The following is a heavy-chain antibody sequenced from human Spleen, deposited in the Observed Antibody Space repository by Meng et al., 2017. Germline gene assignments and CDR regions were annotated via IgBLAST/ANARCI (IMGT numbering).Heavy chain of an antibody. CDR3: ASFYCSSTSCYADHYYYYGMDV. V-gene: IGHV1-18*04. J-gene: IGHJ6*02. D-gene: IGHD2-2*01. CDR1: GYTFTSYY. Sequence: SVKVSCKASGYTFTSYYMHWVRQAPGQGLEWMGWISAYNGNTNYAQKLQGRVTMTTDTSTSTAYMELSSLRSEDTAVYYCASFYCSSTSCYADHYYYYGMDVWGQGTTVTVSS. CDR2: ISAYNGNT.